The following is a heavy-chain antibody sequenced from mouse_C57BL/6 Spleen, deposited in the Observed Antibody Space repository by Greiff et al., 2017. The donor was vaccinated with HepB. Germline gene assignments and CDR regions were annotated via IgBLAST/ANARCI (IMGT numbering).Heavy chain of an antibody. CDR2: IDPETGGT. CDR1: GYTFTDYE. CDR3: TRQLGYFDY. J-gene: IGHJ2*01. Sequence: QVHVKQSGAELVRPGASVTLSCKASGYTFTDYEMHWVKQTPVHGLEWIGAIDPETGGTAYNQKFKGKAILTADKSSSTAYMELRSLTSEDSAVYYCTRQLGYFDYWGQGTTLTVSS. D-gene: IGHD3-1*01. V-gene: IGHV1-15*01.